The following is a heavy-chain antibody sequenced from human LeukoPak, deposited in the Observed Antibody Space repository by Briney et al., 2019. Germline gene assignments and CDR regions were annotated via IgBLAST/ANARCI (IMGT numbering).Heavy chain of an antibody. CDR1: GRSFSGYY. CDR2: INHSGST. D-gene: IGHD2-2*02. Sequence: SETLSLTCAVYGRSFSGYYWSWIRQPPGKGLEWIGEINHSGSTNYNPSLKSRVTISVDTSKNQLSLKLSSVTAADTAVYYCARHRYCSSTSCYKFDYWGQGTLVTVSS. V-gene: IGHV4-34*01. CDR3: ARHRYCSSTSCYKFDY. J-gene: IGHJ4*02.